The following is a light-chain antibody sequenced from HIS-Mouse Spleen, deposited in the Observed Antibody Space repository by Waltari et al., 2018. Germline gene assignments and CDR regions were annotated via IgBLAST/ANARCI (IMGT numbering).Light chain of an antibody. CDR1: ALQTQY. J-gene: IGLJ3*02. V-gene: IGLV3-25*03. CDR3: QSADSSGTYRV. CDR2: KDS. Sequence: SYELTQPPSVSVSPGQTARITCPGDALQTQYAYWYQQKPGQAPVLLIYKDSERPSGIPERFSGSSSGTTVTLTISGVQAEDEADYYCQSADSSGTYRVFGGGTKLTVL.